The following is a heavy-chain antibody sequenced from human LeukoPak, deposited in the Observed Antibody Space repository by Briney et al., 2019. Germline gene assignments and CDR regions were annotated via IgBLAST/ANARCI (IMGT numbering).Heavy chain of an antibody. J-gene: IGHJ4*02. CDR1: GGSISSYY. CDR2: IYTSGST. D-gene: IGHD1-26*01. V-gene: IGHV4-4*09. Sequence: SETLSLTCTVSGGSISSYYWSWLRQPPGKGLEWIGYIYTSGSTNYNPSLKSRVTISVDTSKNQFSLKLSSVTAADTAVYYCARQGYPGIVGAYFDYWGQGTLVTVSA. CDR3: ARQGYPGIVGAYFDY.